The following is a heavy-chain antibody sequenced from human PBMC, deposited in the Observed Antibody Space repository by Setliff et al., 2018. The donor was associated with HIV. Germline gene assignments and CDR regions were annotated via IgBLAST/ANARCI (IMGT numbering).Heavy chain of an antibody. V-gene: IGHV1-18*01. J-gene: IGHJ4*02. CDR1: GYSFNTYG. D-gene: IGHD3-10*01. CDR3: ARDWNYFASGSNRNFDY. Sequence: ASVKVSCKTSGYSFNTYGIGWMRQAPGQGLEWMGWISAYNGKTNLAHRFQGRLTVTTDSSTSTAYMELRSLRSDDSAVYFCARDWNYFASGSNRNFDYWGQGTLVTVSS. CDR2: ISAYNGKT.